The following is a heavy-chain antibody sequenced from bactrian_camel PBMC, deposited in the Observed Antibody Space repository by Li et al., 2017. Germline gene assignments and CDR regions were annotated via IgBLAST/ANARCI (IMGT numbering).Heavy chain of an antibody. CDR2: IRSDGTT. Sequence: HVQLVESGRGLVQPGGSLKLSCVVSGYAISGYRLGWFRQAPGKEREGVAAIRSDGTTTYADSVKGRFAISRDNAKNTVSLQMNSLESEDAARYFCTASSDYWGQGTQVTVS. V-gene: IGHV3S53*01. CDR1: GYAISGYR. J-gene: IGHJ4*01. CDR3: TASSDY.